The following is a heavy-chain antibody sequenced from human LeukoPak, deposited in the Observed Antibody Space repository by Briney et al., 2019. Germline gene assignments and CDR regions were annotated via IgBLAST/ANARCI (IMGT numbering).Heavy chain of an antibody. CDR1: NYPITSDYY. V-gene: IGHV4-38-2*01. D-gene: IGHD3-16*01. Sequence: SETLSLTCAVSNYPITSDYYWAWLRQPPGQGLEWIGQIFHSGIAHYNPSLKSRVTMSVDTSRSQFSVNLNSVTAADTAAYYCGRAGFGTAYNRFYYYMDVWGKGTTVTVSS. CDR2: IFHSGIA. J-gene: IGHJ6*03. CDR3: GRAGFGTAYNRFYYYMDV.